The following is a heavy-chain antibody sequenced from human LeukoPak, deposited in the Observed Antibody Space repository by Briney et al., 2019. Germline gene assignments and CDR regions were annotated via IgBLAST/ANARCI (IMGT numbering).Heavy chain of an antibody. V-gene: IGHV4-59*01. Sequence: PSETLSLTCTVSGGSISSYYWSWIRQPPGKGLEWIGYIYYSGSTNYNPSLKSRVTISVDTSKNQFSLKLGSVTAADTAVYYCARSGVQLWSRAYAFDIWGQGTMVTVSS. CDR1: GGSISSYY. CDR3: ARSGVQLWSRAYAFDI. J-gene: IGHJ3*02. CDR2: IYYSGST. D-gene: IGHD5-18*01.